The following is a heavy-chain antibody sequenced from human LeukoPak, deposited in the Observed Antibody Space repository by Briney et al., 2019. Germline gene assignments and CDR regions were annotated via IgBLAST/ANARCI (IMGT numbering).Heavy chain of an antibody. Sequence: ASVKVSCNASGYTFTSYYMHWVRQAPGQGLEWMGIINPSGGSTSYAQKFQGRVTMTRDTSTSTVYMELSSLRSEDTAVYYCARVGGGDSSAYWVGSFDYWGQGTLVTVSS. D-gene: IGHD3-22*01. V-gene: IGHV1-46*01. J-gene: IGHJ4*02. CDR2: INPSGGST. CDR3: ARVGGGDSSAYWVGSFDY. CDR1: GYTFTSYY.